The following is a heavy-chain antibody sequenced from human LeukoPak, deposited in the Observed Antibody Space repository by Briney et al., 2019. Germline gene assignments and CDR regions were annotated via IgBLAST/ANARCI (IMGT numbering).Heavy chain of an antibody. CDR1: GGSISSYY. CDR2: IYYSGST. J-gene: IGHJ4*02. Sequence: PSETLSLTCTVSGGSISSYYWSWIRQPPGKGLEWIGYIYYSGSTNYNPSLKSRVTISVDTSKNQFSLKLSSVTAADTAVYYCASFGRVGGTFDYWGQGTLVSVSS. CDR3: ASFGRVGGTFDY. D-gene: IGHD1-26*01. V-gene: IGHV4-59*08.